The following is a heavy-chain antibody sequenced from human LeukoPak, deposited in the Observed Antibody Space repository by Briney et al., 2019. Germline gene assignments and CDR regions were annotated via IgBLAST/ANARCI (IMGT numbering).Heavy chain of an antibody. CDR3: ARGGSSRFDQ. CDR1: GGSISGYY. J-gene: IGHJ4*02. CDR2: ISPDGSEK. Sequence: ETLSLTCTVSGGSISGYYWSWVRQAPGKGLEWVAKISPDGSEKYYVDSVKGRFTISRDNAKNSLDLQMSSLRADDTAVYYCARGGSSRFDQWGQGTLVTVSS. D-gene: IGHD6-13*01. V-gene: IGHV3-7*04.